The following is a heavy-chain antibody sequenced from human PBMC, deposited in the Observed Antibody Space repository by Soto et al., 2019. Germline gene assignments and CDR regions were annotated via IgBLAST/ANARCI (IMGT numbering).Heavy chain of an antibody. Sequence: QVQLVQSGPEVKKPGASVKVSCKTSGYTFTSFGISWVRQAPGQGLEWMGWLTTDKGKTNYAQKFQGRVTMTTDTSTSTAYMELRSLRSDDTAVYYCATRSPAFDYWGQGTLVTVSS. V-gene: IGHV1-18*01. CDR2: LTTDKGKT. CDR3: ATRSPAFDY. CDR1: GYTFTSFG. J-gene: IGHJ4*02.